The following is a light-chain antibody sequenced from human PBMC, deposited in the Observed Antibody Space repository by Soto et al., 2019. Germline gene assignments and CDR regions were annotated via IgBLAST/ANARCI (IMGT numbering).Light chain of an antibody. CDR1: QDISNY. Sequence: DIQRTQSPCSVSASVGGRVTITCQASQDISNYLNWYQQKLGKAPKLLIYDASNLETGVPSRFSGSGSGTDFTFTISSLQPEDIATYYCQQYSHLITFGQGTRLEIK. CDR2: DAS. V-gene: IGKV1-33*01. CDR3: QQYSHLIT. J-gene: IGKJ5*01.